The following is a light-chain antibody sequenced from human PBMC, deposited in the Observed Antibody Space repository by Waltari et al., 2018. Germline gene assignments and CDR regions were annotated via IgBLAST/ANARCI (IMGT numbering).Light chain of an antibody. CDR2: WAS. CDR1: QSVLYSPNNKNY. V-gene: IGKV4-1*01. Sequence: DIVMTKSPDSLAASLGERATINCKSSQSVLYSPNNKNYLAWYQQKPGQPPKLLISWASTRESGVPDRFSGGGSGTDFTLTISSLQAEDVAVYYCQQYYTTPPYTFGQGTKLEI. J-gene: IGKJ2*01. CDR3: QQYYTTPPYT.